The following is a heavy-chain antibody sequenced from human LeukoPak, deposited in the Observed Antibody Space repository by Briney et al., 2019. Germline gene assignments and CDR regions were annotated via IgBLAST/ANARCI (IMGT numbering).Heavy chain of an antibody. J-gene: IGHJ2*01. Sequence: SETLSLTCSVSGGSISTYYWSWIRQSAGKGLEWIGRIYKSGSSNYNPSLKSRVSMSVDSSKNHFSLNLTSVTAEDTAVYYCARWFWHFDLWGRGTLVAVSS. V-gene: IGHV4-4*07. CDR2: IYKSGSS. D-gene: IGHD3-10*01. CDR3: ARWFWHFDL. CDR1: GGSISTYY.